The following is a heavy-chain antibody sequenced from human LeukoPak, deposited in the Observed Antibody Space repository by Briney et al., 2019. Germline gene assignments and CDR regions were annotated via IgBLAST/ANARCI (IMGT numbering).Heavy chain of an antibody. CDR2: ISWNSGTI. D-gene: IGHD6-13*01. CDR3: AKRSAAGTVGYFDY. Sequence: GGSLRLSCAASGFTFDDYAMHWVRQAPGKGLEWVSGISWNSGTIYYADSVKGRFTISRDDAKNSLYLQMNSLRPEDTALYCCAKRSAAGTVGYFDYWGQGTLVTVSS. V-gene: IGHV3-9*01. J-gene: IGHJ4*02. CDR1: GFTFDDYA.